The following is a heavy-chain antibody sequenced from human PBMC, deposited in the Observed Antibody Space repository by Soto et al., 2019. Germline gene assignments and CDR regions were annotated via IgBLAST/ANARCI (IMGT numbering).Heavy chain of an antibody. CDR1: GYTFTSYA. Sequence: ASVKVSCKASGYTFTSYAMHWVRQAPGQRLEWMGWINVGNGNTRYSQKFQGRLTLTRDTPGNTAYLELNSLISEDTAVYYCATPQDYDDCLASWGQGTLVTVSS. J-gene: IGHJ4*02. V-gene: IGHV1-3*01. CDR3: ATPQDYDDCLAS. CDR2: INVGNGNT. D-gene: IGHD3-22*01.